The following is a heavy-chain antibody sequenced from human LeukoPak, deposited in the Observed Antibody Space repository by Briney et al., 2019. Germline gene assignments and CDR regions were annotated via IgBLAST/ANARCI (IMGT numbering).Heavy chain of an antibody. Sequence: SETLSLTCTVSGGSISSYYWSWIRQPPGKGLEWIGYIYYSGSTNYNPSLKSRVTISVDTSKNQFSLKLSSVTAADTAVYYCAREDSDSRFRGEYYYYYYMDVWGKGTTVTVSS. D-gene: IGHD3-10*01. CDR3: AREDSDSRFRGEYYYYYYMDV. J-gene: IGHJ6*03. CDR1: GGSISSYY. CDR2: IYYSGST. V-gene: IGHV4-59*12.